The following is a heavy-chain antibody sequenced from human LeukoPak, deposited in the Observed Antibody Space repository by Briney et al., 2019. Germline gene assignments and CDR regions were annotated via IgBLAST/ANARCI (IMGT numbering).Heavy chain of an antibody. J-gene: IGHJ4*02. CDR1: GGSISSYY. V-gene: IGHV4-59*01. D-gene: IGHD2-15*01. CDR3: ARSPRSTVSSGGSGTFDY. CDR2: IYYSGST. Sequence: SETLSLTCTVSGGSISSYYWSWIRQPPGKGLEWIGYIYYSGSTNYNPSLKSRVTISVDTSKNQFSLKLSSVTAADTAVYYCARSPRSTVSSGGSGTFDYWGQGTLVTVSS.